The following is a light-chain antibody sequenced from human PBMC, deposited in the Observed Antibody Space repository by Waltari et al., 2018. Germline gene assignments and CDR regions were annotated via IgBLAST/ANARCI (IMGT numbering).Light chain of an antibody. CDR2: WAS. J-gene: IGKJ2*01. V-gene: IGKV4-1*01. Sequence: DIVMTQSPDSLAVSLGERATINCKSSQSVLYSSNNKNYLAWYQQKPGQPPKLLIYWASTRESGVADRCSGSGSGTDFTLTISSLQAEDVAVYYCQQYDSTPYTFGQGTKLEIQ. CDR1: QSVLYSSNNKNY. CDR3: QQYDSTPYT.